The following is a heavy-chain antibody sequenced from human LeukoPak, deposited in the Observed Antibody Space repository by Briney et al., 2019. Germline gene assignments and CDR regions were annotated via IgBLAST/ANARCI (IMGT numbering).Heavy chain of an antibody. V-gene: IGHV4-4*07. D-gene: IGHD6-13*01. CDR1: GGSISSYY. Sequence: SETLSLTCTVSGGSISSYYWSWIRQPAGKGLEWIGRIYSSGSTNYNPSLKSRVTMSVDTSKNQFSLKLSSVTAADTAVYYCARGVRDSSSWYQDYWGQGTLVTVSS. J-gene: IGHJ4*02. CDR2: IYSSGST. CDR3: ARGVRDSSSWYQDY.